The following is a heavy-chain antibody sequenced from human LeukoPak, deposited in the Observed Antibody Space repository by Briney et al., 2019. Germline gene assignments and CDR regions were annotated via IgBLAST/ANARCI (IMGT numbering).Heavy chain of an antibody. CDR1: GYILTTHA. J-gene: IGHJ4*02. CDR3: ARIYCSGGSCYSLGEWYFDY. CDR2: INTGNGNT. V-gene: IGHV1-3*04. Sequence: ASVKVSCKASGYILTTHAMHWVRQAPGQRLEWMGWINTGNGNTKYSQKFQGRVTITRDTSASTAYMELSSLRSEDTAVYYCARIYCSGGSCYSLGEWYFDYWGQGTLVTVSS. D-gene: IGHD2-15*01.